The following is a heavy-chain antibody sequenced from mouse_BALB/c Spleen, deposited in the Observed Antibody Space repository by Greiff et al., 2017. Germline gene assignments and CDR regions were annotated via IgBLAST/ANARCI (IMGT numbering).Heavy chain of an antibody. V-gene: IGHV1-82*01. CDR2: IYPGDGDT. Sequence: QVQLQQSGPELVKPGASVKISCKASGYAFSSSWMNWVKQRPGQGLEWIGRIYPGDGDTNYNGKFKGKATLTADKSSSTAYMQLSSLTSVDSAVYFCARAMGGNYAMDYWGQGTSVTVSS. CDR3: ARAMGGNYAMDY. D-gene: IGHD1-1*02. CDR1: GYAFSSSW. J-gene: IGHJ4*01.